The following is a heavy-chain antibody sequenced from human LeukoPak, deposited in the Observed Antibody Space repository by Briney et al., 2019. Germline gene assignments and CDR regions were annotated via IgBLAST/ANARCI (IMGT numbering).Heavy chain of an antibody. V-gene: IGHV3-30*03. CDR3: AAPGTHYYGMDV. CDR2: ISYDGSNK. CDR1: GFTFSSYG. J-gene: IGHJ6*02. Sequence: PGGSLRLSCAASGFTFSSYGMHWVRQAPGKGLEWVAVISYDGSNKYYADSVKGRFTISRDNSKNTLYLRMNSLRAEDTAVYYCAAPGTHYYGMDVWGQGTTVTVSS. D-gene: IGHD6-13*01.